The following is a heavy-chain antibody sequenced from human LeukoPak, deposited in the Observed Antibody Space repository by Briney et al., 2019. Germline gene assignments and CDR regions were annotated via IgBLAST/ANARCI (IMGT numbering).Heavy chain of an antibody. CDR2: LTGSGTDT. CDR1: GLTFGNYA. V-gene: IGHV3-23*01. Sequence: GGSLRLSCAASGLTFGNYAMTWVRQAPGKGLEWVSTLTGSGTDTFYADSVTGRFTISRDSSKTTLHLQMNSLRAEDTAVYFCAKARFGSGTYSAFDLWGRGTMVTVSS. CDR3: AKARFGSGTYSAFDL. D-gene: IGHD3-10*01. J-gene: IGHJ3*01.